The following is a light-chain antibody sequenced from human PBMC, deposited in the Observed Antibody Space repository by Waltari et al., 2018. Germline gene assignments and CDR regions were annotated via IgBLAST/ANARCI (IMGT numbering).Light chain of an antibody. CDR3: QQYGSSPLT. V-gene: IGKV3-20*01. CDR1: QSVSSSY. J-gene: IGKJ4*01. CDR2: GAS. Sequence: EIVLTQSPGTLSLSPGERATLSCRASQSVSSSYLAWYQQKPGQAPRLRCYGASSRATGIPDRFSGSGSGTDFTLTISRLEPEDFAVYYCQQYGSSPLTFGGGTKVEIK.